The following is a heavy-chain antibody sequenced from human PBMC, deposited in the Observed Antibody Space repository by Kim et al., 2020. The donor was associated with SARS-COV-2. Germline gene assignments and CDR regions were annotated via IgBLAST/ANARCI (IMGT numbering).Heavy chain of an antibody. Sequence: SETLSLTCAVSGGSISSSNWWSWVRQPPGKGLEWIGEIYHSGSTNYNPSLKSRVTISVDKSKNQFSLKLSSVTAADTAVYYCARDRGHSSGGGGFDYWGQGTLVTVSS. V-gene: IGHV4-4*02. CDR1: GGSISSSNW. CDR2: IYHSGST. CDR3: ARDRGHSSGGGGFDY. D-gene: IGHD6-19*01. J-gene: IGHJ4*02.